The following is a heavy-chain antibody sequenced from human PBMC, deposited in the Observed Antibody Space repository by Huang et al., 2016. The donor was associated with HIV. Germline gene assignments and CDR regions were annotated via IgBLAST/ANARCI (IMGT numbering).Heavy chain of an antibody. CDR1: GSTFTSHY. CDR3: ARDSFYDRSGHYFLASRSVGGLDF. D-gene: IGHD3-22*01. CDR2: INPSGGKT. Sequence: QVHLMQSGAEVRKPGASVNVSCKASGSTFTSHYVHWVRQSSGQGLEWMGIINPSGGKTTNVTKFQDRVTITRDTSTSTVDRELSCLRSDDTAVYYCARDSFYDRSGHYFLASRSVGGLDFWGQGTLVTVSS. J-gene: IGHJ4*02. V-gene: IGHV1-46*01.